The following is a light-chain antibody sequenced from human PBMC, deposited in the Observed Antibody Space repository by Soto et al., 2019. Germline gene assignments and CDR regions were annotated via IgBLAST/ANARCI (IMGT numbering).Light chain of an antibody. CDR1: SSDVGGSNF. J-gene: IGLJ1*01. CDR2: DVA. CDR3: VSYTSSTTYV. V-gene: IGLV2-14*03. Sequence: QSVLTQPASVSDSPGQSITISCTGASSDVGGSNFVSWYQQHPSKPPKLIIYDVANRPSGVSNRFSGSKSGSTASLIISRLQTEDEADYYCVSYTSSTTYVFGTGTKAPS.